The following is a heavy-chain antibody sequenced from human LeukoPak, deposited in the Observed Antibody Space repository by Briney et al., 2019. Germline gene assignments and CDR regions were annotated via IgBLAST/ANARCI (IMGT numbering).Heavy chain of an antibody. V-gene: IGHV1-2*02. J-gene: IGHJ4*02. D-gene: IGHD1-26*01. CDR2: NNSKSGDT. CDR1: GYTFTGYY. Sequence: ASVNVSFKASGYTFTGYYFHWVRQAPGQGLEWMGWNNSKSGDTDYAKEFLASSTMTRDTSISTAYMELSRLTSDDTSIYYCARYLRWELPGYYFDYWGQGTLVTVSS. CDR3: ARYLRWELPGYYFDY.